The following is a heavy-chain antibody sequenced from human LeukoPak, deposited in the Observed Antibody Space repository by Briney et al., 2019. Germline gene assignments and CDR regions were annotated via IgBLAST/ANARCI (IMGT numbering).Heavy chain of an antibody. Sequence: GGSLRLSCAASGFTFRRYDMNWVPQAPGKGLGGGSFISSSSITIHYGDPVKGRFTISRNNARDILYLQMDSLRVEDTAIYYCARVYDVLTGGFDYWGQGVPVTVSS. V-gene: IGHV3-21*01. CDR1: GFTFRRYD. CDR3: ARVYDVLTGGFDY. D-gene: IGHD3-9*01. CDR2: ISSSSITI. J-gene: IGHJ4*02.